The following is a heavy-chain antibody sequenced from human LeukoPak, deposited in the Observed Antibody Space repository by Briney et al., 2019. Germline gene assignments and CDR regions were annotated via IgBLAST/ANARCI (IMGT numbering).Heavy chain of an antibody. CDR2: INPNSGGT. D-gene: IGHD4-17*01. CDR1: GYTFTGYY. V-gene: IGHV1-2*06. J-gene: IGHJ4*02. CDR3: ARGVYYGDFDFDY. Sequence: ASVKVSCKASGYTFTGYYMHWVRQAPGQGLEWMGRINPNSGGTNYAQKFQGRVTMTRDTSISTAYMELSRLRSDDTAVYYCARGVYYGDFDFDYWGQGTLVTVSS.